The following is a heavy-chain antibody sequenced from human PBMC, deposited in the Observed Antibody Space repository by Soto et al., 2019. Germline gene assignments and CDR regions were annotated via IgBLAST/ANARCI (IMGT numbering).Heavy chain of an antibody. CDR2: IYYTGTT. Sequence: PSETLSLTCTVSGGSISSGGYHWIWIRQHPGKGLESIGYIYYTGTTAYNPSLKSRLFISVDASKNQFSLSLSSVTAADTAVYYCARLWFGKVDVWGQGTTVTVS. CDR3: ARLWFGKVDV. V-gene: IGHV4-31*03. CDR1: GGSISSGGYH. J-gene: IGHJ6*02. D-gene: IGHD3-10*01.